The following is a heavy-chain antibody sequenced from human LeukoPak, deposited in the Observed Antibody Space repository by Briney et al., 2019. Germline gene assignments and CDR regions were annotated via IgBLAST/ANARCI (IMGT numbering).Heavy chain of an antibody. CDR3: ARRSRSSSPYYYYYMDV. CDR1: GYSISSGYY. Sequence: SETLSLTCTVSGYSISSGYYWGWIRQPPGKGLEWIGSIYHSGSTYYNPSLKSRVTISVDTSKNQFSLKLSSVTAADTAVYYCARRSRSSSPYYYYYMDVWGKGTTVTISS. D-gene: IGHD6-13*01. J-gene: IGHJ6*03. CDR2: IYHSGST. V-gene: IGHV4-38-2*02.